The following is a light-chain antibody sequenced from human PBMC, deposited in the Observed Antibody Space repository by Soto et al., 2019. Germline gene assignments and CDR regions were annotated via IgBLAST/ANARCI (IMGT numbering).Light chain of an antibody. V-gene: IGKV3-20*01. CDR2: GAS. J-gene: IGKJ2*01. Sequence: EIVLTQSPGTLSLSPGERATLSCRASQSVSSYLAWYQHKPGQAPRLLIYGASSRATGIPDRFSGSGSGTDFTLTISRLEPEDFEVYYCQQYGRLPRTFGQGTKLEIK. CDR3: QQYGRLPRT. CDR1: QSVSSY.